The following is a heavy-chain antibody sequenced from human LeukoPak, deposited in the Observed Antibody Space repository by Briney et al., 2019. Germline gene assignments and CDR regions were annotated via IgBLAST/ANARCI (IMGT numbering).Heavy chain of an antibody. CDR1: GFTFSNYW. J-gene: IGHJ4*02. V-gene: IGHV3-7*01. CDR2: IKQDGSEK. D-gene: IGHD3-10*01. CDR3: ARAKSDMVRGVIYY. Sequence: SGGSLRLSCVASGFTFSNYWMSWVRQAPGKGLEWVANIKQDGSEKHYVDSVKGRFIISRDNAKNSLYLQMNSLRAEDTAVYYCARAKSDMVRGVIYYWGQGTLVTVSS.